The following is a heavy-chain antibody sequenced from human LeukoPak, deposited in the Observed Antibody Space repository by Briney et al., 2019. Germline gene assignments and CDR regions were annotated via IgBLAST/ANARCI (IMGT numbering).Heavy chain of an antibody. V-gene: IGHV1-58*02. CDR3: ATDSYYYDSSGSSGPLFPTH. CDR2: IVLGSGST. CDR1: GFTFTSSA. D-gene: IGHD3-22*01. Sequence: SVKVSCKASGFTFTSSAMQWVRQARGQRLEWIGWIVLGSGSTNYAQKFRDRVTITRDRSATTAYMELSSLRSEDTAVYYCATDSYYYDSSGSSGPLFPTHWGQGTLVTVSS. J-gene: IGHJ1*01.